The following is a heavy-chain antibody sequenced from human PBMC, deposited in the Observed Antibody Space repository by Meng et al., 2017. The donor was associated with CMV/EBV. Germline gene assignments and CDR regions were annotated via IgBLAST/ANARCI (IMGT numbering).Heavy chain of an antibody. CDR2: INHSEST. J-gene: IGHJ6*02. D-gene: IGHD3-10*01. V-gene: IGHV4-34*01. Sequence: SETLSHTCAVYGGSFSGYYWSWIRQPPGKGLEWIGEINHSESTNYNPSLKSRVTISVDTSKNQFSLKLSSVTAADTAVYYCARGVHYYGSGSPLLWYYYYGMDVWGQGTTVTVSS. CDR3: ARGVHYYGSGSPLLWYYYYGMDV. CDR1: GGSFSGYY.